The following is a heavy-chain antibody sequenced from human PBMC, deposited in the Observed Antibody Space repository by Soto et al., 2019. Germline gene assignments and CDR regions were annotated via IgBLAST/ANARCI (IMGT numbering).Heavy chain of an antibody. J-gene: IGHJ5*02. V-gene: IGHV3-48*01. Sequence: GGFLRLSCAASGFTFSSYSMNWVRQAPGKGLEWVSYISSSSSTIYYADSVKGRFTISRDNAKNSLYLQMNSLRAEDTAVYYCTGEADILNWFDHWGHGTLVTVSS. CDR2: ISSSSSTI. D-gene: IGHD3-9*01. CDR3: TGEADILNWFDH. CDR1: GFTFSSYS.